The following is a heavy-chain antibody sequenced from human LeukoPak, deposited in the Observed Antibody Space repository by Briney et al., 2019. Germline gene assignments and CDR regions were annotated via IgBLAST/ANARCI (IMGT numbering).Heavy chain of an antibody. CDR3: ARSGSYFRGGFDY. CDR2: IYPGDSDT. V-gene: IGHV5-51*01. J-gene: IGHJ4*02. Sequence: KFGESLKISCKGSGYSFTGYWIGWVRQMPGKGLEWMGIIYPGDSDTRYSPSFQGQVTISADKSISTAYLQWSSLKASDTAIYYCARSGSYFRGGFDYWGQGTLVTVSS. CDR1: GYSFTGYW. D-gene: IGHD1-26*01.